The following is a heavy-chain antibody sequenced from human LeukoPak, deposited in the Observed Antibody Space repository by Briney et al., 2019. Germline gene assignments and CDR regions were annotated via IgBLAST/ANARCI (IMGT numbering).Heavy chain of an antibody. V-gene: IGHV3-21*01. CDR3: ARLGTNTFDY. CDR2: ISSSSSYI. CDR1: GFTFSSYS. D-gene: IGHD1-1*01. J-gene: IGHJ4*02. Sequence: PGGSLRLSCAASGFTFSSYSMNWVRQAPGKGLEWVSSISSSSSYIYYADSVKGRFTISRDNAKNPLYLQMNSLRAEDTAVYYCARLGTNTFDYWGQGTLVTVSS.